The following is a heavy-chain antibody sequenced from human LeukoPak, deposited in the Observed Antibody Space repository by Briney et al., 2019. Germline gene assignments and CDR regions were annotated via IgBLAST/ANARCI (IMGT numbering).Heavy chain of an antibody. CDR1: GFTFSSYG. CDR3: TKGGSWLLDC. V-gene: IGHV3-30*02. J-gene: IGHJ4*02. D-gene: IGHD6-13*01. CDR2: IRSDGSNT. Sequence: PGGSLRLSCTASGFTFSSYGMHWVRQAPDKGLEWVTFIRSDGSNTNYADSVRGRFTISRDNSKSTLYLQMTSLRAEDTAVYYCTKGGSWLLDCWGQGALVTISS.